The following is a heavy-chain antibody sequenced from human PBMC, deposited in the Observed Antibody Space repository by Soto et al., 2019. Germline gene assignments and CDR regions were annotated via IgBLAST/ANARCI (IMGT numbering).Heavy chain of an antibody. CDR1: GYTFTCYA. V-gene: IGHV1-3*01. J-gene: IGHJ4*02. Sequence: ASVKVSCKASGYTFTCYAMHWVRQAPGQRLEWMGWINAGNGNTKYSQKFQGRVTITRDTSASTAYMELSSLRAEDTAVYYCAKDSGPMVRGVIPYYFDYWGQGTLVTVS. D-gene: IGHD3-10*01. CDR2: INAGNGNT. CDR3: AKDSGPMVRGVIPYYFDY.